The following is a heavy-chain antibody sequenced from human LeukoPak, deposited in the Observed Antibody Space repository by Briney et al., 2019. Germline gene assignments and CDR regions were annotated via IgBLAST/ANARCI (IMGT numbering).Heavy chain of an antibody. Sequence: PSQTLSLTCAVSGGSISSGGYSWSWIRQPPGKGLEWIGYIHYSGSTYYNPSLKSRVTISVDTSKNQFSLKLSSVTAADTAVYYCARETGSGDYYDSSQTPFDYWGQGTLVTVSS. CDR3: ARETGSGDYYDSSQTPFDY. V-gene: IGHV4-30-4*07. CDR2: IHYSGST. CDR1: GGSISSGGYS. D-gene: IGHD3-22*01. J-gene: IGHJ4*02.